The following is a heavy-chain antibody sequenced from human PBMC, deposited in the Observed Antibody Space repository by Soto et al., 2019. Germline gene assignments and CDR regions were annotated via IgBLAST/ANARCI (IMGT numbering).Heavy chain of an antibody. J-gene: IGHJ4*02. CDR2: INPGGGST. V-gene: IGHV1-46*01. D-gene: IGHD6-19*01. Sequence: GASVKVSCKASGYTFTSYYMNWLRQAPGQGLEWMGIINPGGGSTTYAQKFQGRVTMTRDTSTSTVYMQLSSLTSDDTAVYYCARVRAVAGCFEYWGQGTLVAVSS. CDR1: GYTFTSYY. CDR3: ARVRAVAGCFEY.